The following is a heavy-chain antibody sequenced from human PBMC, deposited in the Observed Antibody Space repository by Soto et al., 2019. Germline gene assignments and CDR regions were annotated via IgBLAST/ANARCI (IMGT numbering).Heavy chain of an antibody. V-gene: IGHV1-69*13. D-gene: IGHD6-13*01. J-gene: IGHJ4*02. Sequence: GASVKVSCKASGGTLSSYAISWVRPAPGQGLEWMGGIIPIFGTANYAQKFQGRVTITADESTSTAYMELSSLRSEDTAVYYCARARPYSSSRSYVYWGQGTLVTVS. CDR2: IIPIFGTA. CDR1: GGTLSSYA. CDR3: ARARPYSSSRSYVY.